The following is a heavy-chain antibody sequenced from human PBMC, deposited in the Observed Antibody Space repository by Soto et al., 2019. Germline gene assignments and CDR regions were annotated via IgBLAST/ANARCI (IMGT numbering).Heavy chain of an antibody. V-gene: IGHV1-69*13. CDR2: IIPIFGTA. J-gene: IGHJ4*02. CDR1: GGTFSSYA. CDR3: ARDDTIFALVINNVG. D-gene: IGHD3-3*01. Sequence: SVKVSCKASGGTFSSYAISWVRQAPGQGLEWMGGIIPIFGTANYAQKFQGRVTITADESTSTAYMELSSLRSEDTAVYYCARDDTIFALVINNVGWGQGTLVTVSS.